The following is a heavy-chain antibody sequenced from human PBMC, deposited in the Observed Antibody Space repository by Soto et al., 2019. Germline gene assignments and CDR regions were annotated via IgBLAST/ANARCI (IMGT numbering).Heavy chain of an antibody. CDR3: AKFDSTSHRGYDSFDY. CDR2: ISGSGDST. D-gene: IGHD5-12*01. Sequence: PGGSLRLSCAASGFTFSNYAMSWVRQAPGKGLEWVSAISGSGDSTYYADSVKGRFAISRDNSKYTLYLQMSSLRTEDTSVYYCAKFDSTSHRGYDSFDYWGQGTLVTAPQ. V-gene: IGHV3-23*01. J-gene: IGHJ4*02. CDR1: GFTFSNYA.